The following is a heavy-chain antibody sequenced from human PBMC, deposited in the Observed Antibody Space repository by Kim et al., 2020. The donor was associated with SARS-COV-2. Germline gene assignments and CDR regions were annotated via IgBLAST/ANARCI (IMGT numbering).Heavy chain of an antibody. CDR3: TRVNYDILTGYYHDAFDI. Sequence: KGRFTISRDDSKSIAYLQMNSLKTEDTAVYYCTRVNYDILTGYYHDAFDIWGQGTMVTVSS. V-gene: IGHV3-49*02. D-gene: IGHD3-9*01. J-gene: IGHJ3*02.